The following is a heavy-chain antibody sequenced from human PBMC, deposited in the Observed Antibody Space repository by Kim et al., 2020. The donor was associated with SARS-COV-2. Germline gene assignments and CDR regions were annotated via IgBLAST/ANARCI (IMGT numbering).Heavy chain of an antibody. J-gene: IGHJ5*02. V-gene: IGHV4-34*01. CDR2: INHSGST. CDR3: ATVMVQGVTMNNWFAP. Sequence: SETLSLTCAVYGGSFSGYYWSWIRQPPGKGLEWIGEINHSGSTNYNPSLKSRVTISVDTSKNQFSLKLSSVTAADTAVYYCATVMVQGVTMNNWFAPWGQGTLVTVSS. CDR1: GGSFSGYY. D-gene: IGHD3-10*01.